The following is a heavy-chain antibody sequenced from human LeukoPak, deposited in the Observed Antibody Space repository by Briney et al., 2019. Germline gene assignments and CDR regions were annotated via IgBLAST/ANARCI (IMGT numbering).Heavy chain of an antibody. CDR2: IYTSGST. CDR3: AIDFDS. Sequence: SETLSLTCTVSGGSFNSYYWSWIRQPAGKGLEWIGLIYTSGSTNYNPSLKSRVTMSVDASKNQFSLKLSSVTAADTAVYYCAIDFDSWGQGTLVLVFS. J-gene: IGHJ4*02. CDR1: GGSFNSYY. V-gene: IGHV4-4*07.